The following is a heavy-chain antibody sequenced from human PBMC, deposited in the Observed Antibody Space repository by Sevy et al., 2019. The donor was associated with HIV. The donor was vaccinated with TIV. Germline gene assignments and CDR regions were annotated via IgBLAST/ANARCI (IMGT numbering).Heavy chain of an antibody. V-gene: IGHV3-15*01. J-gene: IGHJ4*02. CDR1: GFTFSNAW. D-gene: IGHD3-10*01. CDR3: TTPYGSGSYYNVDY. CDR2: IKSKTDGGTT. Sequence: GGSLRLSCAASGFTFSNAWMSWVRQAPGKGLEWVGRIKSKTDGGTTDYAAPVKGRLTISRDDSKNTLYLQMNSLKTEDTAVYYCTTPYGSGSYYNVDYWGQGTLVTVSS.